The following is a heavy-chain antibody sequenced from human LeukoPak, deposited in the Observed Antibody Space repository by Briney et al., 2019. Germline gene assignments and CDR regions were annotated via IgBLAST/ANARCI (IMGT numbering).Heavy chain of an antibody. J-gene: IGHJ3*02. CDR1: GFTFSNYG. D-gene: IGHD5-24*01. Sequence: PGGSLRLSCAASGFTFSNYGMHWVRQAPGKGLEWVAFVRYDGSNKYYADSVKGRFTISRDNSKNTLYLQMNSLRAEDTAVFYCAKDLEGDGAFDIWGQGTMVTVSS. V-gene: IGHV3-30*02. CDR2: VRYDGSNK. CDR3: AKDLEGDGAFDI.